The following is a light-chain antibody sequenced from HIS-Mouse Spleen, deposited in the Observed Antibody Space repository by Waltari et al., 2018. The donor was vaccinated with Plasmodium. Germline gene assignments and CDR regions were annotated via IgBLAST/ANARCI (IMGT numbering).Light chain of an antibody. CDR1: QSISSY. V-gene: IGKV1-39*01. CDR2: AAS. Sequence: IQMTQPHSSLSASAGHRVTITCRASQSISSYLNWYQQKPGKAPKLLIYAASSLQSGVPARFSGSGSGTDFTLTISSLQPEDFATYYCQQNYNTWTFGQGTKVEIK. J-gene: IGKJ1*01. CDR3: QQNYNTWT.